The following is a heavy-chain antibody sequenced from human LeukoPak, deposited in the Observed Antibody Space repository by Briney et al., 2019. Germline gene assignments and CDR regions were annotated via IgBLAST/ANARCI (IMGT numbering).Heavy chain of an antibody. D-gene: IGHD2-2*01. CDR2: ISYDGSNK. Sequence: PGGSLRLSCVASGFTFSSYAMHWVRQAPGKGLEWVAVISYDGSNKYYADSVKGRFTISRDNSKNTLYLQMNSLRAEDTAVYYCARDLGYCSSTSCTYYFDYWGQGTLVTVSS. J-gene: IGHJ4*02. CDR1: GFTFSSYA. V-gene: IGHV3-30-3*01. CDR3: ARDLGYCSSTSCTYYFDY.